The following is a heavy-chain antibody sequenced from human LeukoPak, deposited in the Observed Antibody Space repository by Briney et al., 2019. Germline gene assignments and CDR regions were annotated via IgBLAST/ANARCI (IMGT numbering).Heavy chain of an antibody. D-gene: IGHD2-15*01. CDR2: VYYSGRT. Sequence: SETLSLTCTVSGGSISSSSYHWGWIRQPPGKELQWIASVYYSGRTNYSPSLKSRVTISVDTSEKQFPLQLNSVTAADTAVYYCARQGSAYYFDFWGQGLLVTVSS. V-gene: IGHV4-39*01. CDR3: ARQGSAYYFDF. J-gene: IGHJ4*02. CDR1: GGSISSSSYH.